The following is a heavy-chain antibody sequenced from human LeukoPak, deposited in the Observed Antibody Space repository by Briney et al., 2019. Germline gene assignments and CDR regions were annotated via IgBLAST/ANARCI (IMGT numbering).Heavy chain of an antibody. CDR2: IKQDGSER. V-gene: IGHV3-7*01. J-gene: IGHJ4*02. Sequence: AGGSLRLSCAASGFTFSSYWMSWVRQAPGKGLEWVANIKQDGSERYYVDSVKGRFTISRDNAKNSLYLQMNSLRGEDTAVYWCAKDMKIVGATSFDYWGQGTLVTVSS. CDR1: GFTFSSYW. CDR3: AKDMKIVGATSFDY. D-gene: IGHD1-26*01.